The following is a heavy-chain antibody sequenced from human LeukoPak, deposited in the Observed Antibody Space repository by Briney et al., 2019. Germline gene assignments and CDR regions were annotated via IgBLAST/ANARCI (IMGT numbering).Heavy chain of an antibody. D-gene: IGHD5-18*01. V-gene: IGHV3-48*03. CDR3: AKVDTVMAYYFDL. J-gene: IGHJ4*02. CDR2: ISSSGSTI. Sequence: PGGSLRLSCAPSGLTFRLYEMIWVRQAPGKGLEWVSYISSSGSTIYYADSVKGRFTISRDNAKNSLYLQMNSLRPEDTAVYYCAKVDTVMAYYFDLWGQGTLVTVSS. CDR1: GLTFRLYE.